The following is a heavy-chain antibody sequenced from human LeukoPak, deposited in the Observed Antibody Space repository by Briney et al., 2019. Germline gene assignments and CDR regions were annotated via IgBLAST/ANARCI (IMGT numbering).Heavy chain of an antibody. D-gene: IGHD6-13*01. Sequence: SETLSLTCTVSGGSISSYYWGWIRQPPGKGLEWIGYIYYSGSTNYNPSLKSRVTISVDTSKNQFSLKLSSVTAADTAVYYCARSIAAATSFDYWGQGTLVTVSS. J-gene: IGHJ4*02. CDR3: ARSIAAATSFDY. V-gene: IGHV4-59*01. CDR2: IYYSGST. CDR1: GGSISSYY.